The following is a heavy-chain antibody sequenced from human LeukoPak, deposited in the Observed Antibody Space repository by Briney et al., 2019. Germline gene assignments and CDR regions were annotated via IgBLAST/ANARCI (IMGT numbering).Heavy chain of an antibody. J-gene: IGHJ4*02. CDR2: ISGSGGST. Sequence: PGGSLRLSCAASGFTFSSYAMSWVRQAPGKGLEWVSAISGSGGSTYYADSVKGRFTISRDNSKNTLYLQMNSLRAEDTAVYYCAREPVIGVWFSSAWTPHYFDYWGQGTLVTVSS. CDR1: GFTFSSYA. CDR3: AREPVIGVWFSSAWTPHYFDY. D-gene: IGHD6-19*01. V-gene: IGHV3-23*01.